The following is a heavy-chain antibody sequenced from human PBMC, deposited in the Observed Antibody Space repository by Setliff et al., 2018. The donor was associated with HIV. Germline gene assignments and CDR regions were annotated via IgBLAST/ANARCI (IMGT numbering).Heavy chain of an antibody. D-gene: IGHD3-22*01. Sequence: PSETLSLTCTVSGGSISSYYWSWIRQPAGKGLELIGYIYPGGGSINYNPSLKSRLTISVDTSKNQLSLKLRSVTAADTAVYYCATQSFSDTDNYYYAAFDIWGQGTMVTVSS. CDR1: GGSISSYY. CDR3: ATQSFSDTDNYYYAAFDI. V-gene: IGHV4-4*09. CDR2: IYPGGGSI. J-gene: IGHJ3*02.